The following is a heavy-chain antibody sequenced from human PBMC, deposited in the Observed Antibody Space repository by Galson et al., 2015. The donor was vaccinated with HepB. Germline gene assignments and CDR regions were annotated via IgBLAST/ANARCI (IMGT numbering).Heavy chain of an antibody. Sequence: SVKVSCKASGGTFSSYAISWVRQAPGQGLEWMGGIIPIFGTANYAQKFQGRVTITADESTSTAYMELSSLRSEDTAVYYCARDSREVSSSWGGGSGDAFDIWGQGTMVTVSS. D-gene: IGHD6-13*01. V-gene: IGHV1-69*13. J-gene: IGHJ3*02. CDR3: ARDSREVSSSWGGGSGDAFDI. CDR1: GGTFSSYA. CDR2: IIPIFGTA.